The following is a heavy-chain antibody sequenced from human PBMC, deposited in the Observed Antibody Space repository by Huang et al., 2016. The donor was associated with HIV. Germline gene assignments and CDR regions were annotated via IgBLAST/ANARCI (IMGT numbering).Heavy chain of an antibody. J-gene: IGHJ4*01. Sequence: QVQLVQSGSELKKPGASVRISCKASGYTFSNFGLNWVRQAPGQGLEWMGWINTTTAHPTSFRGYKAHLVFSLDAAVSTAYLQISSLKAGDTAINYCARATSSWWRQLDFWGRGSLVTVSS. CDR3: ARATSSWWRQLDF. D-gene: IGHD5-12*01. V-gene: IGHV7-4-1*02. CDR2: INTTTAHP. CDR1: GYTFSNFG.